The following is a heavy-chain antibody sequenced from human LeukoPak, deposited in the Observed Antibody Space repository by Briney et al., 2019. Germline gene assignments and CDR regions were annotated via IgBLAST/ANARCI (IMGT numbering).Heavy chain of an antibody. Sequence: GGSLRLSCAASGFTFSSYWMHWVRQAPGKGLVWVSRINSDGSSTSYADSVKGRFTISRDNAKNTLYLQMNSLRAEDTAVYYCARVDVCSGGSCYPDAFDIWGQGTMVTVPS. CDR2: INSDGSST. V-gene: IGHV3-74*01. J-gene: IGHJ3*02. CDR1: GFTFSSYW. D-gene: IGHD2-15*01. CDR3: ARVDVCSGGSCYPDAFDI.